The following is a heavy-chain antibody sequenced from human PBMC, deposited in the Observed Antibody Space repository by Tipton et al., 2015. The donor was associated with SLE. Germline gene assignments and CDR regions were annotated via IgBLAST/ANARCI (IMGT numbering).Heavy chain of an antibody. J-gene: IGHJ4*02. Sequence: TLSLTCTVSGGSISSYYWCWFRQPPGKGLECIGYIYYSGSTNYNPSLKSRVTISVDTSKNQFSLKLSSVTAADTAVYYCARDGYGGSHFSYWGQGTLVTVSS. CDR2: IYYSGST. CDR3: ARDGYGGSHFSY. D-gene: IGHD1-26*01. CDR1: GGSISSYY. V-gene: IGHV4-59*01.